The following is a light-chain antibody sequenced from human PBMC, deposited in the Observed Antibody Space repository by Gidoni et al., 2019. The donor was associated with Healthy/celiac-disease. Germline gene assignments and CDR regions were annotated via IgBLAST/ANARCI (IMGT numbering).Light chain of an antibody. Sequence: DIQMTQSPSSLSASVGDRVTITCRASQSISSYLNWYQQKPGKAPKLLIYAASSLQSGVPSRFSGSGSGTDFTLTISSLQPEDFATYSCQQSYSTPRTFXXXTKVEIK. V-gene: IGKV1-39*01. CDR1: QSISSY. CDR3: QQSYSTPRT. J-gene: IGKJ1*01. CDR2: AAS.